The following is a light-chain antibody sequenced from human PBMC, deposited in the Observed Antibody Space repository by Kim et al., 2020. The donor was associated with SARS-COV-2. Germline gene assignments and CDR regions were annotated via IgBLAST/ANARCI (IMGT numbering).Light chain of an antibody. CDR2: DAS. J-gene: IGKJ3*01. V-gene: IGKV3-11*01. CDR1: QGVSSY. CDR3: PDRSNWLPFT. Sequence: EIVLTQSPATLSLSPGERATLPCRASQGVSSYLAWYQQKPGQAPRLLISDASNRATGIPARFSGSGSGTDFTLTISSLEPEDFAVYYCPDRSNWLPFTFGAGTTGGIK.